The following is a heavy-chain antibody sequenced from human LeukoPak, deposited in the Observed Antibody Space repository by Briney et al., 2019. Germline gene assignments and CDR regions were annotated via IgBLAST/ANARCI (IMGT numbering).Heavy chain of an antibody. CDR2: INPNSGGT. V-gene: IGHV1-2*04. CDR3: AREGTGRWIQQRTFDY. J-gene: IGHJ4*02. Sequence: GASVKVSCKASGYTFTGYYMHWVRQAPGQGLEWMGWINPNSGGTNYAQKFQGWVTMTRGTSISTAYMELSRLRSDDTAVYYCAREGTGRWIQQRTFDYWGQGTLVTVSS. D-gene: IGHD5-18*01. CDR1: GYTFTGYY.